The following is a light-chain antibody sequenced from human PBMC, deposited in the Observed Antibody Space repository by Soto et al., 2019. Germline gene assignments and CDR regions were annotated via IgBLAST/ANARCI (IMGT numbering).Light chain of an antibody. V-gene: IGKV1D-12*01. CDR1: QDIAGY. CDR2: GAS. J-gene: IGKJ5*01. Sequence: DIHVTQSPSSVSASVGNIFTITCRASQDIAGYLAWYQNKPGRTPELLIHGASRLQSGVPARLRGSGYGTDFTISINSLKNEDFATYYCQQAYSFTITFGHGTRLEIK. CDR3: QQAYSFTIT.